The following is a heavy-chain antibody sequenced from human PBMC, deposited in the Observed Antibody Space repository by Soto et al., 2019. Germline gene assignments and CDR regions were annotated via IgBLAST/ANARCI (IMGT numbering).Heavy chain of an antibody. V-gene: IGHV1-2*04. D-gene: IGHD5-12*01. CDR3: ARESGGATATLDYYYFYMDV. J-gene: IGHJ6*03. Sequence: QVQLVQSGAEVRKPGPPLPVPCRSLGAPLTASYIHWVRQPPEQGFDGMEWINPNGGVTNYAQKFQGWVSMTRDTSIRTVYMQLSRLRSDDTAVYYCARESGGATATLDYYYFYMDVWGTGTTVTVSS. CDR1: GAPLTASY. CDR2: INPNGGVT.